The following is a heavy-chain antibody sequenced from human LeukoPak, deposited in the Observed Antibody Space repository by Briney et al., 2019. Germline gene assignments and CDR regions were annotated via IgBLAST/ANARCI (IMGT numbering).Heavy chain of an antibody. CDR1: GGSISSSNW. J-gene: IGHJ5*02. V-gene: IGHV4-4*02. D-gene: IGHD2-15*01. Sequence: PSETLSLTCAVSGGSISSSNWWSWVRQPPGKGLEWIGEIYHSGSTNYNPSLKSRVTISVDKSKNQFSLKLSSVTAADTVVYYCARGGSGGSLTNWFDPWGQGTLVTVSS. CDR3: ARGGSGGSLTNWFDP. CDR2: IYHSGST.